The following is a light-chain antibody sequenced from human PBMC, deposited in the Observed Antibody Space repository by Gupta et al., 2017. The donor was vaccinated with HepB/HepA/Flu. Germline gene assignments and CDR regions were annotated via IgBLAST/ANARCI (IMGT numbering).Light chain of an antibody. CDR2: DVS. V-gene: IGLV2-11*01. Sequence: QSALTQPRSVSGSPGPSVTISCTGTSSDVGGYNYVSWYQQHPGKAPNLMIYDVSKRPSGVPDRFSGSKSGNTASLTIAGLQAEGEADYYCCSYAGSDTHVVFGGGTKLTVL. J-gene: IGLJ2*01. CDR1: SSDVGGYNY. CDR3: CSYAGSDTHVV.